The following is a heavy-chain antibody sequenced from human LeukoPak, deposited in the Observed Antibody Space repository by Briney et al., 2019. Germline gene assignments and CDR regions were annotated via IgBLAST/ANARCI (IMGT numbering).Heavy chain of an antibody. CDR2: IKEGGTE. CDR3: AIERRQLFTSSWPY. V-gene: IGHV3-7*01. CDR1: GFTFSDYW. D-gene: IGHD6-13*01. Sequence: PGGSLRLSCAASGFTFSDYWMTRVRQAPGKGLEWVANIKEGGTEKYLDSVKGRFTVSGDNGKNSLFLQMSSLRVEDTAVYYCAIERRQLFTSSWPYWGHGTLVSVST. J-gene: IGHJ4*01.